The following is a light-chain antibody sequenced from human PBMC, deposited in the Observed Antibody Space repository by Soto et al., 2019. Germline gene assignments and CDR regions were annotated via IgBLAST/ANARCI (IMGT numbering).Light chain of an antibody. CDR2: DAS. CDR3: QQYETFSGT. Sequence: IHMTHSPATLSASVLYTVTVTFRASQSASGWLAWYQQKPGEAPKLLIYDASALPRGVPSRFSGSGSGTKFTLTIASLQPDDFATYYCQQYETFSGTFGPGTKVDIK. V-gene: IGKV1-5*01. CDR1: QSASGW. J-gene: IGKJ1*01.